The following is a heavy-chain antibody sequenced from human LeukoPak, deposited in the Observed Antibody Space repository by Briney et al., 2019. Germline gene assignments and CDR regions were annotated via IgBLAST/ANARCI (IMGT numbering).Heavy chain of an antibody. D-gene: IGHD3-9*01. J-gene: IGHJ3*02. CDR1: GFIFSSNY. CDR2: IFSGGST. Sequence: PGGSLRLSCAASGFIFSSNYMTWVRQAPGKGLEWVSVIFSGGSTYYADSVKGRFTISRDNSKNTLYLQMNSLRAEDTAVYYCAKDPVRYFDWASPDAFDIWGQGTMVTVSS. CDR3: AKDPVRYFDWASPDAFDI. V-gene: IGHV3-53*01.